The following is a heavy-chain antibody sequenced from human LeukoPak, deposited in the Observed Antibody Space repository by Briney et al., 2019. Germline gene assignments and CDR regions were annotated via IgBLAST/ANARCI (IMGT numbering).Heavy chain of an antibody. CDR3: ARERKYDSNFDY. CDR1: GFTFSSYW. D-gene: IGHD1-1*01. Sequence: GGSLRLSCAASGFTFSSYWMHWVRHAPGKGLVWVSRIKTDGSSTSYADSVKGRFTISRDNAENTLYLQMNSLRAEDTAVYYCARERKYDSNFDYWGQGTLVTVSS. V-gene: IGHV3-74*01. CDR2: IKTDGSST. J-gene: IGHJ4*02.